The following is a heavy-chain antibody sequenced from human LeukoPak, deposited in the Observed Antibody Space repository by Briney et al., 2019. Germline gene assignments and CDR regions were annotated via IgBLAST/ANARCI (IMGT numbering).Heavy chain of an antibody. V-gene: IGHV3-30*18. Sequence: GGSLRLSCAASGFTFSHYGMNWVRQAPGKGLERVAFISYDGRNEHYADSVKGRFTISRDNAKNTLYMQMNSLRAEDTAVYYCAKYSSTTNFYYGKDVWGQGTTVTVSS. CDR2: ISYDGRNE. J-gene: IGHJ6*02. CDR3: AKYSSTTNFYYGKDV. CDR1: GFTFSHYG. D-gene: IGHD6-13*01.